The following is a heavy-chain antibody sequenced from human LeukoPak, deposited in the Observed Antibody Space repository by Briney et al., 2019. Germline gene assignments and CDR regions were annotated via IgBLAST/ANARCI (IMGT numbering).Heavy chain of an antibody. CDR1: GFIFSDYY. V-gene: IGHV3-74*01. D-gene: IGHD3-16*01. CDR2: INSDGSST. CDR3: ARETLINVDAFDI. J-gene: IGHJ3*02. Sequence: GGSLRLSCAASGFIFSDYYMTWVRQAPGKGLVWVSRINSDGSSTGYADSVKGRFTISRDNAKNTLYLQMNSLRAEDTAVYYCARETLINVDAFDIWGQGTMVTVSS.